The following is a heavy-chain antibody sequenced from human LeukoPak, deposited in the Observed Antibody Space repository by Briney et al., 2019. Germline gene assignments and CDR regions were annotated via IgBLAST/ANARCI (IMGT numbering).Heavy chain of an antibody. Sequence: PGRSLRLSCAASGFTFSSYGMHWVRQAPGKGLEWVAVIWYDGSNKYYADSVKGRFTISRDNSKNTLYLQMNSLRAEDTAVYYCAKDPTPVTTPSRDDYWGQGTLVTVSS. CDR2: IWYDGSNK. V-gene: IGHV3-33*06. CDR3: AKDPTPVTTPSRDDY. CDR1: GFTFSSYG. D-gene: IGHD4-17*01. J-gene: IGHJ4*02.